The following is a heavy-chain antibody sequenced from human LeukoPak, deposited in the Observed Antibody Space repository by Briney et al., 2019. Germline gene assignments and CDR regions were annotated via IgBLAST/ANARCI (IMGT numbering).Heavy chain of an antibody. CDR1: GGSISSYY. Sequence: SETLSLTCTVSGGSISSYYWSWIRQTPGKGLEWIGYIYHSGSTNYNPSLKSRVTISVDTSKNQFSLKLSSVTAADTAVYYCARADYGLKYYFDYWGQGTLVTVSS. D-gene: IGHD4-17*01. CDR2: IYHSGST. CDR3: ARADYGLKYYFDY. V-gene: IGHV4-59*12. J-gene: IGHJ4*02.